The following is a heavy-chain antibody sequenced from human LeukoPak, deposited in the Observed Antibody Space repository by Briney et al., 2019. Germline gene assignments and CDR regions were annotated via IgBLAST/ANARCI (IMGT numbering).Heavy chain of an antibody. CDR2: ISGSGGST. Sequence: GGSLRLSCAASGFTFSSYAMSWVRQAPGKGLEWVSAISGSGGSTYYADSVKGRFTISRDNSKNTLYLQMNSLRAEDTAVYYCAKPGEEYCSGGSCYYFDYWGQGTLVTVSS. D-gene: IGHD2-15*01. J-gene: IGHJ4*02. V-gene: IGHV3-23*01. CDR1: GFTFSSYA. CDR3: AKPGEEYCSGGSCYYFDY.